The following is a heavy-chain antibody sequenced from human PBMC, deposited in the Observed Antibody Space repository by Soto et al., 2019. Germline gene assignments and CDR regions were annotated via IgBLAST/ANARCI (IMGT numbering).Heavy chain of an antibody. CDR3: ARDTLQAFDI. CDR1: GFSFTVYW. J-gene: IGHJ3*02. CDR2: IKRDGSET. V-gene: IGHV3-7*01. Sequence: VQLVESGGGLVQPGGSLRLSCASSGFSFTVYWLSWVRQAPGKGLEWVANIKRDGSETYYVDSVKGRFTISRDNAKNSLYLQMNSLRAEDTALYYCARDTLQAFDIWGQGTMVTVSS.